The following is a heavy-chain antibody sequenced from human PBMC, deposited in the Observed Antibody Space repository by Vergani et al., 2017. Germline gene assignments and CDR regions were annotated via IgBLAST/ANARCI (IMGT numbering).Heavy chain of an antibody. CDR3: ARLDSRGEHDF. Sequence: QMQVQESGPGLVRPSDTLPLTCSVSGVSLSGDPYRWGWIRQPPGKGLFWIGHIHYNGGTEIAPSFRGGVNFHIDNVRNQFSRNLDSVTAADTGVYYCARLDSRGEHDFWG. V-gene: IGHV4-39*01. CDR2: IHYNGGT. J-gene: IGHJ6*01. CDR1: GVSLSGDPYR. D-gene: IGHD1/OR15-1a*01.